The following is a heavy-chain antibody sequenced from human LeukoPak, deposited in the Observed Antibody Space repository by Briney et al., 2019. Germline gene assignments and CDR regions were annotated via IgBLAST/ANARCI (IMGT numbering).Heavy chain of an antibody. V-gene: IGHV3-48*03. CDR3: ATLQGRSSDY. Sequence: GGSLRLSWAASGFTFSSYEMNWVRQAPGKGLEWVSYISSSGSTIYYADSVKGRFTISRDNAKNSLYLQMNSLRAEDTAVYYCATLQGRSSDYWGQGTLVTVSS. CDR2: ISSSGSTI. J-gene: IGHJ4*02. CDR1: GFTFSSYE.